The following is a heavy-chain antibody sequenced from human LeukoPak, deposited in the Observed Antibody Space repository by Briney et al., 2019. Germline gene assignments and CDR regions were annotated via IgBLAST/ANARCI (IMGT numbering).Heavy chain of an antibody. CDR1: GFTFSSYA. Sequence: GGSLRLSCAASGFTFSSYAMHWVRQAPGKGLEWVSAISGSGGSKYYADSVKGRFTISRDNSKNTLYLQMDILKSEDTAVYYCAKDRDRSGYYPNWFDPWGQGTLVTVSS. CDR2: ISGSGGSK. J-gene: IGHJ5*02. D-gene: IGHD3-22*01. CDR3: AKDRDRSGYYPNWFDP. V-gene: IGHV3-23*01.